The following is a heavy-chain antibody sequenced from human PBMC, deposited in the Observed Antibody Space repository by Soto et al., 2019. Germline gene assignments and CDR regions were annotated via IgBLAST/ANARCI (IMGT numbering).Heavy chain of an antibody. D-gene: IGHD1-1*01. CDR2: IYWDDDK. Sequence: QITLKESGPTLVKPTQTLTLTCTFSGFSLGTSGVAVGWIRQPPGQALEWLALIYWDDDKRYSPSLKSRLTIXXDXSXXQVVLTLTNMDPVDTATYYCAHRGKTTTTTYFFDYWGQGTLVTVSS. V-gene: IGHV2-5*02. J-gene: IGHJ4*02. CDR1: GFSLGTSGVA. CDR3: AHRGKTTTTTYFFDY.